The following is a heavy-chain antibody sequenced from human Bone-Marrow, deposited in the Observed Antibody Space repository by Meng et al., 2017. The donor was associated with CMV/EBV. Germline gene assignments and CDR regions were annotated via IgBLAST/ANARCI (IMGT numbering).Heavy chain of an antibody. CDR2: INWNGGST. Sequence: ESLKISCAASGFTFDDYGMSWVRQAPGKGLEWVSGINWNGGSTGYADSVKGRFTISRDNAKNSLYLQMNSLRAEDTALYYCARGPPGYCSSTSCYGGYFDYWGQGTLVTVSS. V-gene: IGHV3-20*04. J-gene: IGHJ4*02. CDR1: GFTFDDYG. CDR3: ARGPPGYCSSTSCYGGYFDY. D-gene: IGHD2-2*01.